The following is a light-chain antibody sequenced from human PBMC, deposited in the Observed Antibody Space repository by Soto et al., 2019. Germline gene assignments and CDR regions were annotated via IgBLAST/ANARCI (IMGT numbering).Light chain of an antibody. V-gene: IGKV3-15*01. J-gene: IGKJ5*01. CDR2: GAS. Sequence: EIVMTQSPATLSVSPGERVTVSCRASQSVSSNLAWYQQRPGQAPRLLIYGASTRATGIPARFSGSGSGTEFSLTISSLPSEDFAVYYCQQYNNWPPITFGQGTRLEIK. CDR1: QSVSSN. CDR3: QQYNNWPPIT.